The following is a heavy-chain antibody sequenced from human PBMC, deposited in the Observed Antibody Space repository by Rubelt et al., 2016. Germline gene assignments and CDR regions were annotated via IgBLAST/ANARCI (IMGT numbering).Heavy chain of an antibody. V-gene: IGHV1-69*01. D-gene: IGHD6-13*01. Sequence: GLEWMGGIIPIFGTANYAQKFQGRVTITADESTSTAYMELSSLRSEDTAVDYCAGKQQLVPLGYYYYGMDVWGQGTTVTVSS. CDR3: AGKQQLVPLGYYYYGMDV. CDR2: IIPIFGTA. J-gene: IGHJ6*02.